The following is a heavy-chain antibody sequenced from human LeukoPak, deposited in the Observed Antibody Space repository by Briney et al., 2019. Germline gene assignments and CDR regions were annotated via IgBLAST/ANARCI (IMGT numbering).Heavy chain of an antibody. CDR2: ISGSGGST. CDR1: GFTFSSYA. CDR3: ANTDDGSYSNYRGFDY. V-gene: IGHV3-23*01. J-gene: IGHJ4*02. Sequence: GGSLRLSCAASGFTFSSYAMSWVRQAPGKGLEWVSAISGSGGSTYYADSVKGRFTISRDNSKNTLYLQMNSLRAEDTAVYYCANTDDGSYSNYRGFDYWGQGTLVTVSS. D-gene: IGHD4-4*01.